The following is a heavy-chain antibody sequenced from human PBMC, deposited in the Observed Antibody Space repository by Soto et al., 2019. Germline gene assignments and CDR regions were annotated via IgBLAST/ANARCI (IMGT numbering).Heavy chain of an antibody. CDR1: GYTFTSYY. CDR3: ARDLRITIFGPSYGMDV. Sequence: ASVKVSCKASGYTFTSYYMHWVRQAPGQGLEWMGIINPSGGSTSYAQKFQGRVTMTRDTSTSTVYMELSSLRSEDTAVYYCARDLRITIFGPSYGMDVWGQGTTVTVSS. V-gene: IGHV1-46*01. CDR2: INPSGGST. D-gene: IGHD3-3*01. J-gene: IGHJ6*02.